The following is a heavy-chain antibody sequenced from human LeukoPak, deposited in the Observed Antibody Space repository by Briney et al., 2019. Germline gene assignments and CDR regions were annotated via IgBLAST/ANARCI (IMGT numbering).Heavy chain of an antibody. CDR3: LTAPTRPAYIYAAYYPDY. CDR2: VNWNGGST. D-gene: IGHD5-18*01. CDR1: GITFDDYG. V-gene: IGHV3-20*04. Sequence: GGSLRPSCAASGITFDDYGTSWLRQAPGKGLAWVSGVNWNGGSTGYADSVKGRFTISRDNAKNSLYLQMNSLRAEDTALYYCLTAPTRPAYIYAAYYPDYYPHGTPVTASS. J-gene: IGHJ4*01.